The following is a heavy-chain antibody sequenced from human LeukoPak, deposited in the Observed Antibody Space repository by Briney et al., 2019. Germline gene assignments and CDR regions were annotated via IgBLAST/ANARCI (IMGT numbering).Heavy chain of an antibody. Sequence: SETLSLTCAVYGGSFSGYYWSWIRQPPGKGLEWIGEINHSGSTNYNPSLKSRVTISVDTSKNQFSLKLSSVTAPDTAVYYCARVPDYDFWSGYPVGYYYGMDVWGQGTTVTVSS. CDR3: ARVPDYDFWSGYPVGYYYGMDV. D-gene: IGHD3-3*01. CDR2: INHSGST. CDR1: GGSFSGYY. V-gene: IGHV4-34*01. J-gene: IGHJ6*02.